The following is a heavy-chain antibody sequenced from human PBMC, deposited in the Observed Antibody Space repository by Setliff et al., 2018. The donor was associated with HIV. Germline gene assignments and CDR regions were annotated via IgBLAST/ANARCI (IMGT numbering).Heavy chain of an antibody. CDR3: ATRYCSSTSCYAYDAFDI. V-gene: IGHV4-39*07. J-gene: IGHJ3*02. CDR1: GGSISSSSYY. CDR2: IYYSGST. Sequence: SETLSLTCTVSGGSISSSSYYWGWIRQPPGKGLEWIGSIYYSGSTNYNPSLRSRVTISVDTSKNQFSLKLSSVTAADTAVYYCATRYCSSTSCYAYDAFDIWGQGTVVTVSS. D-gene: IGHD2-2*01.